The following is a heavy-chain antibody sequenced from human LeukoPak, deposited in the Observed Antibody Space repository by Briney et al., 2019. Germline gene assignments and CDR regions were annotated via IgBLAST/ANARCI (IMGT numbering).Heavy chain of an antibody. J-gene: IGHJ4*02. Sequence: GGSLRLSCVASGFTFEKYVMNWVRQAPGKGLEWLATIYGSGVSISYADSVKGRFTISRENSNNTLYLQMNSLRVEHTAMYFCAKDLGWELPAEAYWGQGILVTVSS. CDR3: AKDLGWELPAEAY. V-gene: IGHV3-23*01. D-gene: IGHD1-26*01. CDR2: IYGSGVSI. CDR1: GFTFEKYV.